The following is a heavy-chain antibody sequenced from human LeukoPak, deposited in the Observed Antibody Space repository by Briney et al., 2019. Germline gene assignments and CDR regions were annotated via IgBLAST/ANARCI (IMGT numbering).Heavy chain of an antibody. J-gene: IGHJ4*02. CDR1: GFTFSSYW. Sequence: GGSLRLSCAASGFTFSSYWMSWVRQAPGKGLEWVANIKQDGSEKYYVDSVKGRFTISRDNAKNSLYLQMNSLRAEDTAVYYCAREKEVDTAMVCGLDYWGQGTLVTVSS. CDR2: IKQDGSEK. V-gene: IGHV3-7*01. CDR3: AREKEVDTAMVCGLDY. D-gene: IGHD5-18*01.